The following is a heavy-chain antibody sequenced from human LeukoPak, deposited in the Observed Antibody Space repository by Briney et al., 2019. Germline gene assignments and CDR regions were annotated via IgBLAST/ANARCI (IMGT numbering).Heavy chain of an antibody. D-gene: IGHD3-9*01. V-gene: IGHV4-59*08. Sequence: SETLSLTCTVSGGSISSYYWSWIRQPPGKGLEWVAYISYSGSTNYNPSLKGRVTISVDTSKNQFSLKLSSVTAADTAVYYCASRHHDILTGYYRGWFDPWGQGTLVTVSS. CDR3: ASRHHDILTGYYRGWFDP. CDR1: GGSISSYY. J-gene: IGHJ5*02. CDR2: ISYSGST.